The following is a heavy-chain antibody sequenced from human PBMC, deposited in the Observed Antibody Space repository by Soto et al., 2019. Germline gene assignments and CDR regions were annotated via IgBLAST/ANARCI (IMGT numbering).Heavy chain of an antibody. J-gene: IGHJ4*02. CDR1: GGSISSYY. D-gene: IGHD4-17*01. CDR2: IYYSGST. CDR3: ARQVRLTTVTTGFDY. V-gene: IGHV4-59*08. Sequence: SETLSLTCTVSGGSISSYYWSWIRQPPGKGLEWIGYIYYSGSTNYNPSLKSRVTISVDTSKNQFSLKLSSVTAADTAAYYCARQVRLTTVTTGFDYWGQGTLVTVSS.